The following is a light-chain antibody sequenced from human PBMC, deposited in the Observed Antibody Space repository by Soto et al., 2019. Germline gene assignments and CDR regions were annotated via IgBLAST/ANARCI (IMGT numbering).Light chain of an antibody. Sequence: DIQMTQSPSTLSASVGGRVTITCRASESIISLLSWYQQKPGKAPKLLIYRASSLESGVPSRFSGSGSGTEFTLTISSLQPDDFATYYCHQSYSLPEAFGQGTKVDIK. CDR1: ESIISL. CDR3: HQSYSLPEA. CDR2: RAS. V-gene: IGKV1-5*03. J-gene: IGKJ1*01.